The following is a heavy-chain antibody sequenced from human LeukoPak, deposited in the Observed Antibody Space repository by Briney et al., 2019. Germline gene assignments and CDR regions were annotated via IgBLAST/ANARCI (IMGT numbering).Heavy chain of an antibody. CDR2: INPNSGGT. CDR3: AREGPHYDSSGYYGGWFDP. D-gene: IGHD3-22*01. CDR1: GYTFTGYY. V-gene: IGHV1-2*02. J-gene: IGHJ5*02. Sequence: ASVKVSCKASGYTFTGYYMHWVRQAPGQGLEWMGCINPNSGGTNYAQKFQGRVTMTRDTSISTAYMELSRLRSDDTAVYYCAREGPHYDSSGYYGGWFDPWGQGTLVTVSS.